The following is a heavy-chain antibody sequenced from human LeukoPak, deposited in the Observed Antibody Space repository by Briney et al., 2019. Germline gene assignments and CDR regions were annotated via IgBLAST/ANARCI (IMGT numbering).Heavy chain of an antibody. D-gene: IGHD2-15*01. J-gene: IGHJ4*02. CDR3: ARCAYCSGTSGCLGAFDY. CDR1: GGSISSYY. Sequence: SETLSLTCTVSGGSISSYYWSWIRQPAGKGLEWIGRIYTSGSTNYNPSLKSRVTMSVDASKNQFSLKLSSVTAADTAVYYCARCAYCSGTSGCLGAFDYWGQGTLVIVAS. V-gene: IGHV4-4*07. CDR2: IYTSGST.